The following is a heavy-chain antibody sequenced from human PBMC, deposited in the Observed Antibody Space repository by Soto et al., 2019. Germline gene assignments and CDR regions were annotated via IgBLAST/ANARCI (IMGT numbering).Heavy chain of an antibody. CDR3: AKWHGYYYGMDV. CDR1: GFTFSSYA. V-gene: IGHV3-23*01. CDR2: ISGSGGST. J-gene: IGHJ6*02. Sequence: GGALRLSCAASGFTFSSYAISWVRQAPGKGLEWVSAISGSGGSTYYADSVKGRFTISRDNSKNTLYLQMNSLRAEDTAVYYCAKWHGYYYGMDVWGQGTTVTVSS.